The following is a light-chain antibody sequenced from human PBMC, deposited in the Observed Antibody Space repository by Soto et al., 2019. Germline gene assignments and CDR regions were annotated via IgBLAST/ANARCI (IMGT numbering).Light chain of an antibody. J-gene: IGKJ1*01. V-gene: IGKV3-20*01. Sequence: TQSPGTLSLSPWEIATLSCRASQTVSSNYLAWYQQKPGQAPRLLIYAASTRATGIPDRFSGSGSGTDFTLSISRLEPEDFAVYYCQLYGTSPKPFGQGTKVDIK. CDR3: QLYGTSPKP. CDR1: QTVSSNY. CDR2: AAS.